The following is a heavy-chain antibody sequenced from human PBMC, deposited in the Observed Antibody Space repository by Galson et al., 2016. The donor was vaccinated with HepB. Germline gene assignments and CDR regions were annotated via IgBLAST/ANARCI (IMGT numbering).Heavy chain of an antibody. CDR2: INYSGTT. V-gene: IGHV4-59*01. CDR1: GGSNSRFY. Sequence: ETLSLTCTLSGGSNSRFYWSWVRQSPEKGLEWIGDINYSGTTNYNPSLKSRVTISVDMSKSQFSLKLNSVTAADTAVYYCAGQMTALMSIDYWGQGTLVTVSS. D-gene: IGHD2-21*02. CDR3: AGQMTALMSIDY. J-gene: IGHJ4*02.